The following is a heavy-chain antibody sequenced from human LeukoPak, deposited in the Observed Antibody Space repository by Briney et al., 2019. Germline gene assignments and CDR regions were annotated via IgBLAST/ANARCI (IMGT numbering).Heavy chain of an antibody. Sequence: ASVKVSCKASGYTFTSYYMHWVRQAPGQGLEWMGIINPSGGSTSYAQKFQGRVTMTRDTSTSTVYMELSSLRSDDTAVYYCAKLEGGGYGSSGYYFGSFDYWGQGTLVTVSS. V-gene: IGHV1-46*01. CDR1: GYTFTSYY. CDR3: AKLEGGGYGSSGYYFGSFDY. J-gene: IGHJ4*02. CDR2: INPSGGST. D-gene: IGHD3-22*01.